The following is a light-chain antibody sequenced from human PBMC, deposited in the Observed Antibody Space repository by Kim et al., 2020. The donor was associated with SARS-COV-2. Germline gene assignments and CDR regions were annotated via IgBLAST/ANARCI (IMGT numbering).Light chain of an antibody. J-gene: IGKJ4*01. Sequence: PPGQRATLSCRASQSVSSYLAWYQQKPGQAPRLLIYDASNRATGIPARFSGSGSGTDFTLTISSLEPEDFAVYYCQQRSNWPRLTFGGGTKVDIK. CDR1: QSVSSY. CDR3: QQRSNWPRLT. V-gene: IGKV3-11*01. CDR2: DAS.